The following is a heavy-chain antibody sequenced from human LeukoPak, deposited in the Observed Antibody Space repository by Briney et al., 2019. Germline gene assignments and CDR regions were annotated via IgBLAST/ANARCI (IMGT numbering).Heavy chain of an antibody. D-gene: IGHD6-19*01. Sequence: GGSLRLSCAASGFTFSSYGMHWVRRAPGKGLEWVAVISYDGSNKYYADSVKGRFTISRDNSKNTLYLQMNSLRAEDTAVYYCAKAKILIRRIAVAGAGGPDYFDYWGQGTLVTVSS. CDR2: ISYDGSNK. V-gene: IGHV3-30*18. CDR1: GFTFSSYG. CDR3: AKAKILIRRIAVAGAGGPDYFDY. J-gene: IGHJ4*02.